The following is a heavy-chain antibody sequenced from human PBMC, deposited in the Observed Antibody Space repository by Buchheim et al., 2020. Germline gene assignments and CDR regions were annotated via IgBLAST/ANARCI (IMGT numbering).Heavy chain of an antibody. V-gene: IGHV3-30-3*01. D-gene: IGHD6-13*01. CDR1: GFTFSSYA. CDR2: ISYDGSNK. J-gene: IGHJ5*02. Sequence: QVQLVESGGGVVQPGRSLRLSCAASGFTFSSYAMHWVRQAPGKGLEWVAVISYDGSNKYYADSVKGRFTISRDNSKNTLYLQMNSLRAEDTAVYYCARDGGPGIAAAGTDNWFDPWGQGTL. CDR3: ARDGGPGIAAAGTDNWFDP.